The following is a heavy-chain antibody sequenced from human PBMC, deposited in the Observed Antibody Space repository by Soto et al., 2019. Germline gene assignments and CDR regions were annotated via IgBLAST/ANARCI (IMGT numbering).Heavy chain of an antibody. D-gene: IGHD2-8*01. CDR2: INSDGSST. CDR1: GFTFSSYW. Sequence: HPGGSLRLSCAASGFTFSSYWMHWVRQAPGKGLVWVSRINSDGSSTSYADSVKGRFTISRDNAKNTLYLQMNSLRAEDTAVYYCARDPKYCTNGVCQEYYYYMDVWGKGTTVTVSS. V-gene: IGHV3-74*01. J-gene: IGHJ6*03. CDR3: ARDPKYCTNGVCQEYYYYMDV.